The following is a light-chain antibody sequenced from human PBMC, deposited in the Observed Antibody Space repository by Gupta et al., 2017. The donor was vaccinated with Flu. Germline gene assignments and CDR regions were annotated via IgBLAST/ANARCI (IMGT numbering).Light chain of an antibody. CDR3: HGPTGDHPLWA. V-gene: IGKV3D-11*02. CDR2: DIS. CDR1: QSVSRY. Sequence: EIVLTQSPVSLSSSPGERATLSCRASQSVSRYLAWFQHKSGQVPRLLIYDISKRASDSPERCSGSGVGTDANITIIIREPEDWEVYYCHGPTGDHPLWAFGQGTNVEV. J-gene: IGKJ1*01.